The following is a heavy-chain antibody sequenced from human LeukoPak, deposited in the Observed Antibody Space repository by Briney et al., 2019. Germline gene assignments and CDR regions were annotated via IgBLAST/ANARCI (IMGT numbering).Heavy chain of an antibody. J-gene: IGHJ3*02. CDR2: IYTSGST. V-gene: IGHV4-4*09. CDR1: GASISSFS. CDR3: ASDAREMAIYAFDI. Sequence: SETLSLTCTVSGASISSFSWSWIRQPPGKGLEWIGYIYTSGSTNYNPSLKSRVTISVDTSKNQFPLKLSSVTAADTAVYYCASDAREMAIYAFDIWGQGTMVTVSS. D-gene: IGHD5-24*01.